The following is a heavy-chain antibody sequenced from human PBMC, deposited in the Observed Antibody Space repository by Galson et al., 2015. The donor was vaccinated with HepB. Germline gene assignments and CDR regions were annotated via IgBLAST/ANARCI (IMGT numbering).Heavy chain of an antibody. D-gene: IGHD5-18*01. V-gene: IGHV1-46*03. CDR2: INPSGGST. CDR3: ARGPGYSQGLLDF. J-gene: IGHJ4*02. CDR1: GNTLTSYY. Sequence: SVKVSCKAFGNTLTSYYIHWVRQAPGQGLEWMGNINPSGGSTSYTEKFQGRVTMTRDTSTSTVYMDLSTLRSEDTAVYYCARGPGYSQGLLDFWGQGTLVTVSS.